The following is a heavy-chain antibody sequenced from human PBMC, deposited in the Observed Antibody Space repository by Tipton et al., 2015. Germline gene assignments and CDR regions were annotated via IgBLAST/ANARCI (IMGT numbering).Heavy chain of an antibody. D-gene: IGHD5-12*01. Sequence: SLRLSCAASGFTFSTYAMSWVRQAPGKGLEWVSLISGSGGSSYYADSVKGRFTISRDNSKNTLYLQMNGLRSEDTAVYYCAKAHNMVATGGNYWGQGTLVTVSS. CDR3: AKAHNMVATGGNY. CDR2: ISGSGGSS. V-gene: IGHV3-23*01. J-gene: IGHJ4*02. CDR1: GFTFSTYA.